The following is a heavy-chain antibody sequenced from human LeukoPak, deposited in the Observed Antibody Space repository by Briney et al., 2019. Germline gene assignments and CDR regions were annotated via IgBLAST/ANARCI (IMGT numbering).Heavy chain of an antibody. J-gene: IGHJ3*02. V-gene: IGHV3-66*01. CDR1: GFTVSSNY. CDR3: ARDSQTDSSGYPDGFDI. D-gene: IGHD6-19*01. CDR2: IYSGGST. Sequence: GGSLRLSCAASGFTVSSNYMSWVRQAPGKGLEWVSVIYSGGSTYYADSVKGRFTISRDNSKNTLYLQMNSLRAEDTAVYYCARDSQTDSSGYPDGFDIWGQGTMVTVSS.